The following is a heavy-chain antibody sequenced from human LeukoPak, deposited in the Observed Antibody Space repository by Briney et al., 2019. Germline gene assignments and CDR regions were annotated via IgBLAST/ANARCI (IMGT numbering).Heavy chain of an antibody. D-gene: IGHD3-22*01. CDR3: ARAGEGYYDSSGYYFDY. V-gene: IGHV3-20*04. CDR2: INWNGGST. CDR1: GFTFGDYG. Sequence: GGSLRLSCAASGFTFGDYGMSWVRQAPGKGLEWVSGINWNGGSTGYADSVKGRFTISRDNAKNSLYLQMNSLRAEDTALYYCARAGEGYYDSSGYYFDYWGQGTLVTVSS. J-gene: IGHJ4*02.